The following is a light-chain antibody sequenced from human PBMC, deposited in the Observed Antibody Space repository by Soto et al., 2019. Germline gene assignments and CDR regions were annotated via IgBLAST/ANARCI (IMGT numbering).Light chain of an antibody. CDR1: QGISSS. V-gene: IGKV1-9*01. Sequence: DIQLTQSPSFLSASVGDRVTITCRASQGISSSLAWYQQKPGKAPNLLIYAASTLQTGVPSRFSGSGSGTEFTLTISLLQPEDFATYYCQHLYAYPLDFGQGTRLDIK. CDR2: AAS. CDR3: QHLYAYPLD. J-gene: IGKJ5*01.